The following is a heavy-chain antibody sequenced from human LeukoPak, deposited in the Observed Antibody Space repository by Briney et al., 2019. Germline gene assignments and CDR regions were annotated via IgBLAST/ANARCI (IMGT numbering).Heavy chain of an antibody. Sequence: RGSLRLSCAASGFTFSSYAMHWVRQAPGKGLEWVAVISYDGSNKYYADSVKGRFTISRDNSKNTLYLQMNSLRAEDTAVYYCARDPYYDSSGYYSNWFDPWGQGTLVTVSS. J-gene: IGHJ5*02. CDR2: ISYDGSNK. CDR1: GFTFSSYA. V-gene: IGHV3-30-3*01. D-gene: IGHD3-22*01. CDR3: ARDPYYDSSGYYSNWFDP.